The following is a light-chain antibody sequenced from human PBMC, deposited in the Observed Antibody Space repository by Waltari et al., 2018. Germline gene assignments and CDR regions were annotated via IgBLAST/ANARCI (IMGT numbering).Light chain of an antibody. V-gene: IGLV7-46*01. CDR1: TGAVTSGHY. Sequence: QAVVTQEPSLTVSPGGTVTPTCDSSTGAVTSGHYPYWVQQKPGQAPRTLIYDTSDKHSWTPARFAGSLLGGKAALTLSGAQPEDEAEYYCLLSYSDTRVVGGGTKLTVL. J-gene: IGLJ2*01. CDR3: LLSYSDTRV. CDR2: DTS.